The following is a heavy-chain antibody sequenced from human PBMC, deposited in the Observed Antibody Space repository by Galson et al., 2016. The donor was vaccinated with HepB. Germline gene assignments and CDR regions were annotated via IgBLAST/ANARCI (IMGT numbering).Heavy chain of an antibody. CDR2: INYNGDYI. J-gene: IGHJ4*02. V-gene: IGHV3-21*01. Sequence: SLRLSCAASGFTFSRFGMDWVRQAPGKGLEWVASINYNGDYIYYADSLRGRFTISRDNVKNSLYLQMSSLTADDTAVYYCAREPWGQANGPLEYWGLGALVTVSS. CDR3: AREPWGQANGPLEY. CDR1: GFTFSRFG. D-gene: IGHD7-27*01.